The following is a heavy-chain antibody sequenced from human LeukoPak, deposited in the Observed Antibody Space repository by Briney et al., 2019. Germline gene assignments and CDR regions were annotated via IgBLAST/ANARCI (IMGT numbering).Heavy chain of an antibody. CDR2: ISGSGGST. V-gene: IGHV3-23*01. D-gene: IGHD2-15*01. J-gene: IGHJ4*02. Sequence: GGSLRLSCAASGFTFTTYAMSWVRQAPGKGLEWVSSISGSGGSTYYVDSVRGRFTISRDNSKNTLYLQMHSLRAEDTAVYYCARDGDIVVVVAATLDYWGQGTLVTVSS. CDR3: ARDGDIVVVVAATLDY. CDR1: GFTFTTYA.